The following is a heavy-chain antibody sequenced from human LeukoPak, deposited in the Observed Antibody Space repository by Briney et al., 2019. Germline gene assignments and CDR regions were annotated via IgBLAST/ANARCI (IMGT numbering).Heavy chain of an antibody. D-gene: IGHD3-22*01. CDR2: INTDGSNT. J-gene: IGHJ4*02. CDR3: VVWGEDRSGHRFDF. CDR1: RFIFSNYW. V-gene: IGHV3-74*01. Sequence: GGSLRLSCAASRFIFSNYWMRWVRQAPGKGLMWVSRINTDGSNTHYADSVKGRFTISRDNAKNTLYLQMNGLRVEDTAVYYCVVWGEDRSGHRFDFWGQGTLVTVSS.